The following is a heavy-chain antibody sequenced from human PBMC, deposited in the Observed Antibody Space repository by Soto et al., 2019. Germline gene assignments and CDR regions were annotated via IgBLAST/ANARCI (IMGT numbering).Heavy chain of an antibody. D-gene: IGHD1-26*01. J-gene: IGHJ5*02. Sequence: QVQLQESGPGLVKPSGTLSLTCAVSSGSISSSNWWSWVRQPPGKGLEWIGEISHSGSTNYNPSRNSRFTIPVAKSKDLFSLMRSTVSAADTAVYYCVRLFVGAIVGANNWVDTLGQGTLVTGSS. CDR2: ISHSGST. V-gene: IGHV4-4*02. CDR1: SGSISSSNW. CDR3: VRLFVGAIVGANNWVDT.